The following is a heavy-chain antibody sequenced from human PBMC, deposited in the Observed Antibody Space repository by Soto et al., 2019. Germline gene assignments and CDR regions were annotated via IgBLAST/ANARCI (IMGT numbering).Heavy chain of an antibody. CDR3: ARWSTSSGHFDY. V-gene: IGHV4-59*01. CDR1: GGSTSSYY. D-gene: IGHD6-6*01. CDR2: IHFVGTT. J-gene: IGHJ4*02. Sequence: QVQLQESGPGLVKPSETLSLTCTVSGGSTSSYYWSWIRQPPGKGLEWIGHIHFVGTTNYNPSLKRRVTISVDTSKKQFSLKLSSVTAADTAVYYCARWSTSSGHFDYWGQGTLVTVSS.